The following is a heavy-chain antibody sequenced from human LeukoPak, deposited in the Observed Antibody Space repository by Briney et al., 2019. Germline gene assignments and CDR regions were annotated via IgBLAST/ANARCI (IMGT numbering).Heavy chain of an antibody. D-gene: IGHD3-9*01. J-gene: IGHJ6*02. CDR1: GFTFSSYW. Sequence: GGSLRLSCAASGFTFSSYWMSWVRQAPGKGLEWVANIKQDGSEKYYVDSVKGRFTISRDNAKNSLYLQTNSLRAEDTAVYYCARDNISGGYDILTGYALYYYGMDVWGQGTTVTVSS. CDR2: IKQDGSEK. V-gene: IGHV3-7*01. CDR3: ARDNISGGYDILTGYALYYYGMDV.